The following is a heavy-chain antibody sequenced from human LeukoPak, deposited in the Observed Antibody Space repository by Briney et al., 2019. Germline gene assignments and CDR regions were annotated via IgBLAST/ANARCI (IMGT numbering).Heavy chain of an antibody. Sequence: ASVKVSCKASGYTFTSYDINWVRQATGQGLEWMGWMNPNSGNTSYAQKFQGRVTITRNTSISTAYMELSSLRSEDTAVYYCARAPRITMVRGVIYWFDPWGQGTLSPSPQ. CDR3: ARAPRITMVRGVIYWFDP. V-gene: IGHV1-8*03. CDR2: MNPNSGNT. CDR1: GYTFTSYD. J-gene: IGHJ5*02. D-gene: IGHD3-10*01.